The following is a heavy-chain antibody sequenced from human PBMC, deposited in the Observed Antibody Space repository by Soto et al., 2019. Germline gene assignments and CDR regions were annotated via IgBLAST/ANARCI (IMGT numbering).Heavy chain of an antibody. CDR1: GGTFNNYA. Sequence: QVQLVQSGAEVKRPESSMKVSCKPSGGTFNNYAINWVRQAPGQGLEWMGAIIPISGTTKYAQKFQGRVTITADKSTITVYMDLSSLRSEDTAVYCCARWGGLSCSGAVCFKKPFDYWGQGTLVTVSS. CDR3: ARWGGLSCSGAVCFKKPFDY. D-gene: IGHD2-8*02. V-gene: IGHV1-69*06. CDR2: IIPISGTT. J-gene: IGHJ4*02.